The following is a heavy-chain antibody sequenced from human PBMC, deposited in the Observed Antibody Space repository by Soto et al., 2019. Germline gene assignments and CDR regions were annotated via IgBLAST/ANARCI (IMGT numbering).Heavy chain of an antibody. CDR1: GYTFSNYA. V-gene: IGHV1-3*01. CDR2: INAGNGNR. J-gene: IGHJ6*02. D-gene: IGHD2-15*01. CDR3: AKGGNIAVVVADYGMEV. Sequence: ASVKVSCKASGYTFSNYAMHWFRQAPGQRLEWMGWINAGNGNRNYSQKFQDRVTIARDTSASTAYMQLSSLRSEDTAVYYCAKGGNIAVVVADYGMEVWGQGTTVTVSS.